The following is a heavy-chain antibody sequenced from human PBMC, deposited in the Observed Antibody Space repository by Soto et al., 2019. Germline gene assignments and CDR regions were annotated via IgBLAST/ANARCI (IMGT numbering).Heavy chain of an antibody. Sequence: GESLKISCKGSGYSFTNYWISWVRQLPGKGLEWMGRIDPSDSYTNYSPSFQGHVTISADKSISTAYLQWSSLKASDTAMYYCARHVSTAMVSYYYGMDVWGQGTTVTVSS. J-gene: IGHJ6*02. CDR2: IDPSDSYT. CDR1: GYSFTNYW. D-gene: IGHD5-18*01. CDR3: ARHVSTAMVSYYYGMDV. V-gene: IGHV5-10-1*01.